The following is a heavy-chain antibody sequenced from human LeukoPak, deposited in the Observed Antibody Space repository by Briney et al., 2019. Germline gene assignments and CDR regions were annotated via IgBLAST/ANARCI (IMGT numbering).Heavy chain of an antibody. D-gene: IGHD6-13*01. CDR3: ARDFASSSWYNWFDP. J-gene: IGHJ5*02. CDR2: IYYSGST. V-gene: IGHV4-59*01. CDR1: GFTFSSYA. Sequence: GSLRLSCAASGFTFSSYAMSWVRQAPGKGLEWIGYIYYSGSTNYNPTLKSRVTISVDTSKNQFSLKLSSVTAADTAVYYCARDFASSSWYNWFDPWGQGTLVTVSS.